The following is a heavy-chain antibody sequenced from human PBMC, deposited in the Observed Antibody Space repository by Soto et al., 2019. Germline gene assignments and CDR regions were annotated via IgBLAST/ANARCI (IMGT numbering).Heavy chain of an antibody. Sequence: QIHLVQSGAEVKKPGASVKVSCKASGYSFPSYGVNWVRQAPGQGLEWMGWVNPYNGNTNYAQKGQGRVTMTTDTSTSTAYMELRSLRSDDTAVYYCARGGGGDYLDYWGQGTLVTVSS. CDR3: ARGGGGDYLDY. CDR1: GYSFPSYG. CDR2: VNPYNGNT. J-gene: IGHJ4*02. V-gene: IGHV1-18*01. D-gene: IGHD3-16*01.